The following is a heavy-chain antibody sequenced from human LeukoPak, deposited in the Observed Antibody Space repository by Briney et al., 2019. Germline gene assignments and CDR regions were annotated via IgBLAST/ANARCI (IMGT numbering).Heavy chain of an antibody. Sequence: GGSLRLSCEASGFTFSSYEMNWVRQAPGKGLEWVSYISSSGSTIYYADSVKGRFTISRDNAKNSLYLQMNSLRAEDTAVYYCAELGITMIGGVWGKGTTVTISS. CDR1: GFTFSSYE. J-gene: IGHJ6*04. CDR3: AELGITMIGGV. CDR2: ISSSGSTI. D-gene: IGHD3-10*02. V-gene: IGHV3-48*03.